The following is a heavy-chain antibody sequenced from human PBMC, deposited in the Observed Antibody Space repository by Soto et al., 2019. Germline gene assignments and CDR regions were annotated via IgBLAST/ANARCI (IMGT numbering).Heavy chain of an antibody. CDR3: ARVRAMVRGVIRYYFDY. V-gene: IGHV4-61*01. CDR2: IYYSGST. D-gene: IGHD3-10*01. J-gene: IGHJ4*02. Sequence: SETLSLTCTVSGGSVSSGSYYWSWIRQPPGKGLEWIGYIYYSGSTNYNPSLKSRVTISVDTSKNQFSLKLSSVTAADTAVYYCARVRAMVRGVIRYYFDYWGQGTLVTVSS. CDR1: GGSVSSGSYY.